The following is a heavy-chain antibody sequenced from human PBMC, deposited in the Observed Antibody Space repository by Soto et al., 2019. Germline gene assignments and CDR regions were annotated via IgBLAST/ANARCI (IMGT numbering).Heavy chain of an antibody. CDR2: IIPIFGTA. J-gene: IGHJ6*02. CDR3: ARDCACGGDCYPADSRGDYYYGTDV. D-gene: IGHD2-21*02. Sequence: ASVKVSFKASGGTFSSYAISWVRQAPGQGLEWMGGIIPIFGTANYAQKFQGRVTITADESTSTAYMELSSLRSEDTAVYYCARDCACGGDCYPADSRGDYYYGTDVWGQGTTVTVSS. CDR1: GGTFSSYA. V-gene: IGHV1-69*13.